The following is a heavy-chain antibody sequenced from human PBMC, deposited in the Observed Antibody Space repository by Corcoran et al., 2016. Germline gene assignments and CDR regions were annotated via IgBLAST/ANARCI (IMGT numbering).Heavy chain of an antibody. J-gene: IGHJ5*02. Sequence: EVQLVESGGGLVQPGGSLRLSCAASGFTFTTYWMTWVRQAPGKGLEWVASIDHDGSLKYYVDSVKGRFTISRDNARNSLYLQLNSLGVDDTAVYYCAGDRTGGMAEAGIFDPWGQVTLVTVSS. CDR3: AGDRTGGMAEAGIFDP. V-gene: IGHV3-7*03. D-gene: IGHD6-13*01. CDR1: GFTFTTYW. CDR2: IDHDGSLK.